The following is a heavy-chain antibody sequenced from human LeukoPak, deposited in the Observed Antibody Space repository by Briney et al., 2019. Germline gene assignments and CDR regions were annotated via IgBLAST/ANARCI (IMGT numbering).Heavy chain of an antibody. D-gene: IGHD5-24*01. J-gene: IGHJ4*02. CDR3: AAIEMATIDY. CDR2: IYYSGST. Sequence: SETLSLTCTVSGGSISSYYWSWIRQPPGKGLEWIGSIYYSGSTYYNPSLKSRVTISVDTSKNQFSLKLSSVTAADTAVYYCAAIEMATIDYWGQGTLVTVSS. V-gene: IGHV4-59*05. CDR1: GGSISSYY.